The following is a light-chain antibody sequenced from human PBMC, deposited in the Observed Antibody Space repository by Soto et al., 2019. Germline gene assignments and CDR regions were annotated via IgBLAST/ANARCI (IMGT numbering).Light chain of an antibody. Sequence: QSVLTQPPSVSGAPGQRVTISCTGSSSNIGAGYDVHWYQQLPGTAPKLLIYGNSNRPSGVPDRFSGSKSCTSASLAITGLQAEDEADYYCQSYDSSLRGYVFGGGTKLTVL. CDR3: QSYDSSLRGYV. CDR2: GNS. J-gene: IGLJ2*01. CDR1: SSNIGAGYD. V-gene: IGLV1-40*01.